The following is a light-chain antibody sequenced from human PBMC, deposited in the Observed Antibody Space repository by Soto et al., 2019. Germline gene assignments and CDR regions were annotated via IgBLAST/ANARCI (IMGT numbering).Light chain of an antibody. CDR1: QSVSSSY. Sequence: EIVLTQSPCTLSLSPGERATLSCRASQSVSSSYLAWYQQKPGQAPRLLIYGASSRATGIPDRFSGSGSGTDFTLTISRLEPEDFAVYYCQQYGSPWTFGPGTKVDIK. V-gene: IGKV3-20*01. CDR2: GAS. CDR3: QQYGSPWT. J-gene: IGKJ1*01.